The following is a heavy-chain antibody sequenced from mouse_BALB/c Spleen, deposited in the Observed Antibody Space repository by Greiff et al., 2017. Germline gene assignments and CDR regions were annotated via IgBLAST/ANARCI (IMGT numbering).Heavy chain of an antibody. J-gene: IGHJ4*01. D-gene: IGHD2-14*01. CDR2: ISSGSSTI. CDR1: GFTFSSFG. V-gene: IGHV5-17*02. Sequence: EVHLVESGGGLVQPGGSRKLSCAASGFTFSSFGMHWVRQAPEKGLEWVAYISSGSSTIYYADTVKGRFTISRDNPKNTLFLQMTSLRSEDTAMYYCERSFYRYAFDAMDYWGQGTSVTVSS. CDR3: ERSFYRYAFDAMDY.